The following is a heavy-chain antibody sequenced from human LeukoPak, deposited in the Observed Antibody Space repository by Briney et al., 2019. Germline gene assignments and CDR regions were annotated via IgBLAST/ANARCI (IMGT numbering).Heavy chain of an antibody. D-gene: IGHD6-6*01. J-gene: IGHJ5*02. CDR1: GGSFSGYY. V-gene: IGHV4-34*01. CDR2: INHSGST. Sequence: PSETLSLTCAVYGGSFSGYYWSWIRQPPGKGLEWIGEINHSGSTNYNPSLKSRVTISVDTSKNQFSLKLSSVTAADTAVYYCATTPISFEYSSSSSWFDPWGQGTLVTVSS. CDR3: ATTPISFEYSSSSSWFDP.